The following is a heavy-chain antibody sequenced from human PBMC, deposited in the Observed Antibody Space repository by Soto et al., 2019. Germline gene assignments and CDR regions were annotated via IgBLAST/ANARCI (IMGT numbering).Heavy chain of an antibody. CDR2: INPNSGGT. D-gene: IGHD3-10*01. CDR3: ARGVRGVIGNYYYYYYTDV. CDR1: GYTFTGYY. J-gene: IGHJ6*03. V-gene: IGHV1-2*04. Sequence: ASVKVSCKASGYTFTGYYMHWVRQAPGQGLEWMGWINPNSGGTNYAQKFQGWVTMTRDTSISTAYMELSRLRSDDTAVYYCARGVRGVIGNYYYYYYTDVWGKETTFTVSS.